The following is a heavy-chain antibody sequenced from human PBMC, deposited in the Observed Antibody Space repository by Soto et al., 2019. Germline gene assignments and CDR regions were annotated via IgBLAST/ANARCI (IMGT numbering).Heavy chain of an antibody. V-gene: IGHV1-69*13. CDR3: ATDRLSGWFDY. Sequence: ASVKVSCKASGGTFSSYAISWVRQAPGQGLEWMGGIIPIFGTANYAQKFQGRVTITADESTSTAYMELSSLRSEDTDVYYCATDRLSGWFDYWGQGTLVTVSS. CDR1: GGTFSSYA. CDR2: IIPIFGTA. D-gene: IGHD1-26*01. J-gene: IGHJ4*02.